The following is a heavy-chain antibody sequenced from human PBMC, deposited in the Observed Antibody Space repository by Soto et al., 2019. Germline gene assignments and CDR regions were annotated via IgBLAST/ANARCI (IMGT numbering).Heavy chain of an antibody. CDR3: AKGEVRGIIPSYFDY. J-gene: IGHJ4*02. CDR1: GFTFASYN. D-gene: IGHD3-10*01. CDR2: ISNDGSNE. Sequence: GGSLRLSCASSGFTFASYNMLWVRQAPGKGLEWVARISNDGSNEYYVDSVKGRFTISRDNSKNTLYLQMDSLRAEDTAVYYCAKGEVRGIIPSYFDYWGLGTLVTVS. V-gene: IGHV3-30*18.